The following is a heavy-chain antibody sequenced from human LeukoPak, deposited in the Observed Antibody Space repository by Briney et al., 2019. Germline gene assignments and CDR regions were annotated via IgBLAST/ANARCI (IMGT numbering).Heavy chain of an antibody. J-gene: IGHJ4*02. D-gene: IGHD3-9*01. CDR1: GFTFSSYA. CDR2: ISGSGGST. Sequence: GGSLRLSRAASGFTFSSYAMSWVRQAPGKGLEWVSAISGSGGSTYYADSVKGRFTISRDNSKNTLYLQMNSLRAEDTAVYYCAKTILRGYDILTGYRPYYFDYWGQGTLVTVSS. V-gene: IGHV3-23*01. CDR3: AKTILRGYDILTGYRPYYFDY.